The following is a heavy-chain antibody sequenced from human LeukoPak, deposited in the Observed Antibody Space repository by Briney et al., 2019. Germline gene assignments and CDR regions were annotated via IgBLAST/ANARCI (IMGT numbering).Heavy chain of an antibody. D-gene: IGHD1-26*01. CDR1: GFIVSSNY. V-gene: IGHV3-53*01. Sequence: GGSLRLSCAASGFIVSSNYMSWVRQAPGKGLEWVSVIYSGGSTYYADSVKGRFTISRDNSKNTLNLQMNSLRAEDTAVYYCARGVQPYYSDYWGQGTLVTVSS. J-gene: IGHJ4*02. CDR2: IYSGGST. CDR3: ARGVQPYYSDY.